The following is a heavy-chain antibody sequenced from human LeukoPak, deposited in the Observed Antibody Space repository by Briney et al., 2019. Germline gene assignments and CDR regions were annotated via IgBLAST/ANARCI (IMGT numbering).Heavy chain of an antibody. CDR2: IYYTGST. J-gene: IGHJ3*02. CDR3: ASLRWCTSSSCYSAKNSAFDI. Sequence: SETLSLTCTVFAGSISSSSYYWGWIRQPPGKGREWIGSIYYTGSTYYNPSLKRRVTISVDTSKSQFSLKLSSVTAADTGVYYCASLRWCTSSSCYSAKNSAFDIWGQGTMVTVSS. CDR1: AGSISSSSYY. V-gene: IGHV4-39*01. D-gene: IGHD2-2*01.